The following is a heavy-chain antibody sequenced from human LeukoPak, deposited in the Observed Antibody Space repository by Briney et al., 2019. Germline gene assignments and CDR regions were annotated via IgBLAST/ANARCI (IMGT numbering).Heavy chain of an antibody. Sequence: GGSLRLSCAASGFTFSSYGMHWVRQAPGKGLEWVAVIWYDGSNKYYAGSVKGRFTISRDNSKNTLYLQMNSLRAEDTAVYYCAREGATMIVDNWFDPWGQGTLVTVSS. CDR2: IWYDGSNK. J-gene: IGHJ5*02. V-gene: IGHV3-33*01. CDR1: GFTFSSYG. D-gene: IGHD3-22*01. CDR3: AREGATMIVDNWFDP.